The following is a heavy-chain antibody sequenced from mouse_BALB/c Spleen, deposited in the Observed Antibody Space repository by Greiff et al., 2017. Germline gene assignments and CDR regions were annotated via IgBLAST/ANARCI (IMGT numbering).Heavy chain of an antibody. D-gene: IGHD1-2*01. V-gene: IGHV14-4*02. CDR3: NAPSYYGYYCDY. CDR1: GFNIKDYY. CDR2: IDPENGDT. Sequence: VQLQQSGAELVRSGASVKLSCTASGFNIKDYYMHWVKQRPEQGLEWIGWIDPENGDTEYAPKFQGKATMTADTSSNTAYLQLSSLTSEDTAVYYCNAPSYYGYYCDYWGQGTTLTVSS. J-gene: IGHJ2*01.